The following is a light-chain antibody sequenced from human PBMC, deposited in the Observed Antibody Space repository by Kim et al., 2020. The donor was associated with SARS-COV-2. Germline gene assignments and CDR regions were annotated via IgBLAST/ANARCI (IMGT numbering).Light chain of an antibody. CDR3: QLYGNSPYS. CDR2: EAF. V-gene: IGKV3-20*01. J-gene: IGKJ2*03. CDR1: QSVGSSL. Sequence: SPGDRATLSCRASQSVGSSLLAWYQQKPGQAPRLLIYEAFKRVAGIPDRFSGSGSGTDFTLTISRPGPEDFAMYYCQLYGNSPYSLGQGAKV.